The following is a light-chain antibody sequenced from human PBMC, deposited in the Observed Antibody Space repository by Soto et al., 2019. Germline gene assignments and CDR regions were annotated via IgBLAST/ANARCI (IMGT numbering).Light chain of an antibody. Sequence: EIVLSQSPATLSLSPGERGTLSCRASESVTNYLAWYQQKPGQAPRLLVYDVSNRATGIPARFSGGGSGTDFTLTISSLQSEDFAVYYCQQYNNWPRTFGGGTKVDIK. CDR2: DVS. CDR3: QQYNNWPRT. J-gene: IGKJ4*01. CDR1: ESVTNY. V-gene: IGKV3-11*01.